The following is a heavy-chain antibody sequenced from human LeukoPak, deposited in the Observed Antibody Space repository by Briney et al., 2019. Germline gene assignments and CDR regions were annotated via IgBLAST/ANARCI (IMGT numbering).Heavy chain of an antibody. Sequence: SETLSLTCTVSGGSISSHYWSWIRQPPGKGLEWIGYIYYSGSTNYNPSLKSRVTISVDTSKNQLSLKLSSVTAADTAVYYCARERGDYYDSSGYLDYWGQGTLVTVSS. V-gene: IGHV4-59*11. CDR2: IYYSGST. CDR1: GGSISSHY. CDR3: ARERGDYYDSSGYLDY. D-gene: IGHD3-22*01. J-gene: IGHJ4*02.